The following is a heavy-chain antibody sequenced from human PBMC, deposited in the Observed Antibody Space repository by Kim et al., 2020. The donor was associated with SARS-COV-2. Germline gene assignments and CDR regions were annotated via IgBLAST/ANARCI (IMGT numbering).Heavy chain of an antibody. J-gene: IGHJ4*02. CDR2: TT. D-gene: IGHD4-4*01. Sequence: TTAYTAPVKGRFTISRDDSTNTLYLQMDSLKTEDTAVYYCTTADHEDYSNYWGQGTLVTVSS. CDR3: TTADHEDYSNY. V-gene: IGHV3-15*01.